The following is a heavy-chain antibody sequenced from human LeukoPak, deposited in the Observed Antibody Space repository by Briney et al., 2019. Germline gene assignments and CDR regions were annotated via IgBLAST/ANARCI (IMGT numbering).Heavy chain of an antibody. V-gene: IGHV1-8*01. J-gene: IGHJ3*02. CDR3: AADTGAYGDYPDAFDI. D-gene: IGHD4-17*01. Sequence: ASVKVSCKASGYTFTSYDINWVRQATGQGLEWLGWMNPSSGNTGYAQKFQGRVTMTRDTSISTAYMELSSLRSEDTAVYYCAADTGAYGDYPDAFDIWGQGTMVTVSS. CDR2: MNPSSGNT. CDR1: GYTFTSYD.